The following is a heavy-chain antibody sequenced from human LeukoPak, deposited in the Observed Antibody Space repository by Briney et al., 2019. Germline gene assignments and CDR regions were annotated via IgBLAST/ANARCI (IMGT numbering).Heavy chain of an antibody. CDR1: GFTFADSW. J-gene: IGHJ4*02. CDR2: IKQDGSDK. Sequence: GGSLRLSCAASGFTFADSWMSWVRQAPGKGLEWVANIKQDGSDKYYVDSVKGRFTISRDNARNSLYLQMNSLRAEDTAIYYCAREFHGFHYWGQGTLVTVSS. V-gene: IGHV3-7*05. D-gene: IGHD2-21*01. CDR3: AREFHGFHY.